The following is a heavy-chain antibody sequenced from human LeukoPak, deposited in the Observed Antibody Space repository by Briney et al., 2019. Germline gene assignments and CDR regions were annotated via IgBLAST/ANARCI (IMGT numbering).Heavy chain of an antibody. V-gene: IGHV3-48*03. Sequence: GGSLRLSCVGSGFSFGSYEINWVRQDPGKGLEWVSYISDIGTTTHYADSVKGRFTILRDNAKNSVYLLMDSLMAEDTAIYYCARDRSKVTAYDDALDIWGQGTMVTVSS. CDR1: GFSFGSYE. CDR3: ARDRSKVTAYDDALDI. CDR2: ISDIGTTT. J-gene: IGHJ3*02. D-gene: IGHD2-21*02.